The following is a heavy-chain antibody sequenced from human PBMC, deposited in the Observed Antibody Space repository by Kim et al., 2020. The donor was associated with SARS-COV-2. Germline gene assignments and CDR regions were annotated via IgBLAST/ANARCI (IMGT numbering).Heavy chain of an antibody. CDR2: INAGNGNT. CDR1: GYTFTSYA. J-gene: IGHJ6*02. V-gene: IGHV1-3*01. CDR3: ARAPRLGYYYYGMDV. D-gene: IGHD6-25*01. Sequence: ASVKVSCKASGYTFTSYAMHWVRQAPGQRLEWMGWINAGNGNTKYSQKFQGRVTITRDTSASTAYMELSSLRSEDTAVYYCARAPRLGYYYYGMDVWGQGTTVTVSS.